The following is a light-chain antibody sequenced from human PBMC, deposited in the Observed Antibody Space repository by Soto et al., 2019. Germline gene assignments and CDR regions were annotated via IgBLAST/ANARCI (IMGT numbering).Light chain of an antibody. CDR2: DAS. CDR3: QHRSSWPIT. J-gene: IGKJ4*01. CDR1: QSVRSY. V-gene: IGKV3-11*01. Sequence: EIVLTQSPATLSLSPGERATLSCRASQSVRSYLVWYQQKPGQAPRLLIYDASKRATGIPARFSGSGSGTDFTITISSLEPEDFAVYYCQHRSSWPITFGGGTKVEIK.